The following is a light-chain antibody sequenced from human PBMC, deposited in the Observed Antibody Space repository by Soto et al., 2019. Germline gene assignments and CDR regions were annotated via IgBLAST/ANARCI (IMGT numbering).Light chain of an antibody. J-gene: IGKJ4*01. V-gene: IGKV3-11*01. CDR3: QQRFSWPLT. CDR1: QSVSRY. Sequence: EIGLTQSPATLSLSPGDRATLSCRASQSVSRYLAWYQQKPGQAPRLLIHDTSTRATGVPDTFSGSGSGTEFTLTISSLEPEDSAMYYCQQRFSWPLTFGGGTHVEIK. CDR2: DTS.